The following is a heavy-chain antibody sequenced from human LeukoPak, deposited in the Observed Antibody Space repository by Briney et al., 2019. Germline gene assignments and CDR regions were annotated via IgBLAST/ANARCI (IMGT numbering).Heavy chain of an antibody. V-gene: IGHV4-31*03. D-gene: IGHD1-1*01. CDR3: ARDQNWNDALGY. CDR1: GGSISSGGYY. CDR2: IYYSWST. Sequence: SETLSLTCTVSGGSISSGGYYWSWIRQHPGKGLEWIGYIYYSWSTYYNPSLKSRVTISVDTSKNQFSLKLSSVTAADTAVYYCARDQNWNDALGYWGQGTLVTVSS. J-gene: IGHJ4*02.